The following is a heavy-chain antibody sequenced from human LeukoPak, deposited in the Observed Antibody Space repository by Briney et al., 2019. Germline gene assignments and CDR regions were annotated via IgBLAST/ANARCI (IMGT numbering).Heavy chain of an antibody. D-gene: IGHD1-26*01. CDR3: AKDLGIVGATGAY. CDR1: GFTFSSYW. V-gene: IGHV3-74*01. CDR2: IKNDGSST. J-gene: IGHJ4*02. Sequence: GGSLRLSCVASGFTFSSYWMHWVRQGPGKGLVWVSRIKNDGSSTSYADSVKGRFTISRDNAKNTLYLRMSSLRAEDTAVYYCAKDLGIVGATGAYWGQGTLVTVSS.